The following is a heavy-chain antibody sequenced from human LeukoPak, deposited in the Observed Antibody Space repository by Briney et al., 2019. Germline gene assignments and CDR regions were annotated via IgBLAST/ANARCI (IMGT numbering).Heavy chain of an antibody. V-gene: IGHV4-38-2*02. CDR1: GYSISSGYY. J-gene: IGHJ4*02. CDR2: IYHSGST. CDR3: ARDAREMATISFDY. D-gene: IGHD5-24*01. Sequence: SETLSLTCTVSGYSISSGYYWGWIRQPPGKGLEWIGSIYHSGSTYYNPSLKSRVTISVDTSKNQFSLKLSSVTAADTAVYYCARDAREMATISFDYWGQGTLVTVSS.